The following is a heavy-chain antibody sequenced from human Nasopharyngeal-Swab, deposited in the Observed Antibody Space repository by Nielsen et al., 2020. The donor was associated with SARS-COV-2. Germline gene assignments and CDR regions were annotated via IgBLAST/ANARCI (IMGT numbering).Heavy chain of an antibody. CDR1: GYSFTSYW. Sequence: GESLKISCKGSGYSFTSYWIGWVRQMPGKGLEWMGIIYPGDSDTRYSPSFQGQVTISADKSISTAYLQWSSLKASDTAMYYCARQTIYGGNSHDAFDIWGQGTMVT. CDR2: IYPGDSDT. J-gene: IGHJ3*02. D-gene: IGHD4-23*01. CDR3: ARQTIYGGNSHDAFDI. V-gene: IGHV5-51*01.